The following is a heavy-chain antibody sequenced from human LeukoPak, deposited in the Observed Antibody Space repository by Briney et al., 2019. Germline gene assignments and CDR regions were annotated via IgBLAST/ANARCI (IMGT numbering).Heavy chain of an antibody. D-gene: IGHD2-2*01. CDR1: GFTFSSYT. V-gene: IGHV3-21*01. CDR3: ARWVCSSTSCYYFDY. CDR2: ISNSSTYI. Sequence: GGSLRLSCAASGFTFSSYTMTWVRQAPGKGLEWVSSISNSSTYIYYADSVKGRFTISRDNVHNSLYLQMNSLRAEDTAVYYCARWVCSSTSCYYFDYWGQGALVIVSS. J-gene: IGHJ4*02.